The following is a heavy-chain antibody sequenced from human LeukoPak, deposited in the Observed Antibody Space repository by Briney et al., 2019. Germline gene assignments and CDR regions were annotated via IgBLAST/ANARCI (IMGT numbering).Heavy chain of an antibody. V-gene: IGHV1-18*01. Sequence: ASVKASCKASGYTSTSYGISWVRQAPGQGLEWKGWISAYNGNTNYAQKLQGRVTMTPDTSKSTAYMELRSVRSDGTGVYYCATDIAAAGPNAFDYWGQGTLVTVSS. J-gene: IGHJ4*02. CDR1: GYTSTSYG. CDR2: ISAYNGNT. D-gene: IGHD6-13*01. CDR3: ATDIAAAGPNAFDY.